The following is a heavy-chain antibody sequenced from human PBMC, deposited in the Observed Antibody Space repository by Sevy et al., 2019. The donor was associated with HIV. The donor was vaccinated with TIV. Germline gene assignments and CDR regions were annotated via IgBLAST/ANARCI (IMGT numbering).Heavy chain of an antibody. CDR1: GFTFSSYA. Sequence: GGSLRLSCAASGFTFSSYAMSWVRQAPGKGLEWVSFIRGSGGSTYYADSVKGRFTISRDNSKNTLYLQINSLRAEDTALYDCAKTTMIFDYWGQGALVTVSS. CDR3: AKTTMIFDY. J-gene: IGHJ4*02. CDR2: IRGSGGST. V-gene: IGHV3-23*01. D-gene: IGHD3-22*01.